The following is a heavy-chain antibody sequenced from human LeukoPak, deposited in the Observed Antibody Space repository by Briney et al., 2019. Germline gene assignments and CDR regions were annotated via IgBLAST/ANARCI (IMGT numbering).Heavy chain of an antibody. V-gene: IGHV3-53*01. CDR1: GGSISSSSYH. CDR2: IYSGGST. D-gene: IGHD3-16*01. CDR3: ARDVGGVFDY. J-gene: IGHJ4*02. Sequence: ETLSLTCAVSGGSISSSSYHWGWIRQAPGKGLEWDSVIYSGGSTYYADSVKGRFTISRDNSKNTLHLQMNSLRAEDTAVYYCARDVGGVFDYWGQGTLVTVSS.